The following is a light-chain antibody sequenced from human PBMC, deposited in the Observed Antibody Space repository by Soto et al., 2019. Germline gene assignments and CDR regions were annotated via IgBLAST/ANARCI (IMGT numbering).Light chain of an antibody. Sequence: IVLTQSPAALSLSPGERATLSCRASQSISSYLAWYQQKPGQAPRLLIYDASNRATGIPARFSGSGSGTDFTLTISSLEPEDFAVYYCQQRSNWITFGGGGRLAI. J-gene: IGKJ5*01. CDR1: QSISSY. CDR3: QQRSNWIT. CDR2: DAS. V-gene: IGKV3-11*01.